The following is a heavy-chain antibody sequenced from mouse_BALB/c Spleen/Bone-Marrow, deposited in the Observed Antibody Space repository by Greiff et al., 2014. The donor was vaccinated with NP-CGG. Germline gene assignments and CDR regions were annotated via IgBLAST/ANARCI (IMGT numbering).Heavy chain of an antibody. J-gene: IGHJ2*01. CDR2: IYPGDGDT. Sequence: VQLQQSGAELVRPGSSVKISCKASGYAFSSYWMNWVKQRPGQGLEWIGQIYPGDGDTNYNGKFKGKATLTADKSSSTAYMQLSSPTSEDSAVSFWARMRYYRYDGAFDYWGQGTPLTVSS. CDR3: ARMRYYRYDGAFDY. V-gene: IGHV1-80*01. D-gene: IGHD2-14*01. CDR1: GYAFSSYW.